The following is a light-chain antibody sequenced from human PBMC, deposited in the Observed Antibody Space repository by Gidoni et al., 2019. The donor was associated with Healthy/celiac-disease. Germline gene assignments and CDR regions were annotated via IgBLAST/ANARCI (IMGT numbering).Light chain of an antibody. CDR1: QSISSY. V-gene: IGKV1-39*01. CDR2: AAS. CDR3: QQSYSTPLT. J-gene: IGKJ4*01. Sequence: DIKMTQSPSSLSASVGDRVTITRRASQSISSYLNWYQQKPGKAPKLLIYAASSSPSGVPSRFSGSGSGTDFTLTISSLQPEDFATYYCQQSYSTPLTFGGGTKVEIK.